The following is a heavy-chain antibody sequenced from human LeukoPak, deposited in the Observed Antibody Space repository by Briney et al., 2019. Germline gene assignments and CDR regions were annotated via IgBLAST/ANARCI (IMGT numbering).Heavy chain of an antibody. Sequence: GGSLRLSCAASGFTFSSYAMHWVRRAPGKGLEWVAVISYDGSNKYYADSVKGRFTISRDNSKNTLYLQMNSLRAEDTAVYYCARGDIVVVPAASLHDYWGQGTLVTVSS. CDR1: GFTFSSYA. CDR2: ISYDGSNK. CDR3: ARGDIVVVPAASLHDY. D-gene: IGHD2-2*01. V-gene: IGHV3-30*01. J-gene: IGHJ4*02.